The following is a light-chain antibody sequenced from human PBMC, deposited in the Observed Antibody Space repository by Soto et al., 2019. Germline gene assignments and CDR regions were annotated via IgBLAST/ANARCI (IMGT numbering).Light chain of an antibody. J-gene: IGKJ5*01. CDR1: QGVTTN. V-gene: IGKV3-15*01. Sequence: EILMTQSPATLSVSPWERVTLSCRAGQGVTTNFAWYQQKSGQSPRLLIYDVSSRATGVPSRFSGTGSETDFTLTISGLQSEDFAVYYCQQYNNWITFGQGTRLEIK. CDR3: QQYNNWIT. CDR2: DVS.